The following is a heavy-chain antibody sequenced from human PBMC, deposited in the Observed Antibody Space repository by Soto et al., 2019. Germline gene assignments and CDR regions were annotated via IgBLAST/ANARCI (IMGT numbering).Heavy chain of an antibody. J-gene: IGHJ5*02. Sequence: PVGSLRLSCAASGFTFSSYAMSWVRQAPGKGLEWVSAIIGSGGSTYYADSVKGRFTISRDNSKNTLYLQMNSLRAEDTAVYYCAKGPPWTPSIAVAGTWFDPWGQGTLVTVSS. V-gene: IGHV3-23*01. CDR2: IIGSGGST. CDR1: GFTFSSYA. CDR3: AKGPPWTPSIAVAGTWFDP. D-gene: IGHD6-19*01.